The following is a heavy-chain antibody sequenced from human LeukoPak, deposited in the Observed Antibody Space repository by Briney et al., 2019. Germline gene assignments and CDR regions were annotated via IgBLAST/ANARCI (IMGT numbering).Heavy chain of an antibody. Sequence: ASVKVSCKASGYTFTSYDINWVRQATGQGLEWMGWMNPNSGNTGYAQKFQGRVTITRNTSISTAYMELSSLRSEDTAVYYCARATYYYGSGSYGDWFDPWGQGTLVTDSS. D-gene: IGHD3-10*01. CDR2: MNPNSGNT. V-gene: IGHV1-8*03. CDR3: ARATYYYGSGSYGDWFDP. J-gene: IGHJ5*02. CDR1: GYTFTSYD.